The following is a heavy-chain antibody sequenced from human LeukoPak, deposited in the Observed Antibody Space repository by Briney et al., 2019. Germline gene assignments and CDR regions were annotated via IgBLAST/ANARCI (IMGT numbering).Heavy chain of an antibody. Sequence: PGRSLRLSCAASGFTFSNYAMHWVRQALGKGLEWVSVISYDGTNKYYADSVKGRFTISRDNSKNTMYLQMNSLRAEDTAMYYCARAPMSYDSSGFGGAFDIWGQGTMVTVSS. CDR2: ISYDGTNK. CDR3: ARAPMSYDSSGFGGAFDI. CDR1: GFTFSNYA. J-gene: IGHJ3*02. D-gene: IGHD3-22*01. V-gene: IGHV3-30-3*01.